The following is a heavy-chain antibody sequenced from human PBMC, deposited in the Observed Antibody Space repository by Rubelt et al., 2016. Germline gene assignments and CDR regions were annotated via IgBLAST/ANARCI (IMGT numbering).Heavy chain of an antibody. J-gene: IGHJ4*02. CDR1: GYTFTAFA. D-gene: IGHD3-22*01. CDR3: ARAHYYDSSGPTFDY. Sequence: QVQLVQSGAEVKKPGASVKVSCKASGYTFTAFAMHWVRHAPGQRLEWMGWISADNINTKYTQNFQGRVTINRDTSASTAYLERSGLTSEDTAVYYCARAHYYDSSGPTFDYWGQGTLLTVSS. CDR2: ISADNINT. V-gene: IGHV1-3*01.